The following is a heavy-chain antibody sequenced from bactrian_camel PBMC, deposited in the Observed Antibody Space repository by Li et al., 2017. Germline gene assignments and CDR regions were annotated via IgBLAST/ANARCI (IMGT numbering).Heavy chain of an antibody. V-gene: IGHV3S1*01. Sequence: HVQLVESGGGSVQAGGSLRLSCAASGYTYNRNCMAWFRQAPGKEREGVARIATGSGNTYYADPVKGRFTISQDNAKNTVYLQMNSLKPEDTAMYYCAARLACYEDDYRRSDTFGYWGQGTQVTVS. CDR1: GYTYNRNC. D-gene: IGHD4*01. CDR3: AARLACYEDDYRRSDTFGY. CDR2: IATGSGNT. J-gene: IGHJ6*01.